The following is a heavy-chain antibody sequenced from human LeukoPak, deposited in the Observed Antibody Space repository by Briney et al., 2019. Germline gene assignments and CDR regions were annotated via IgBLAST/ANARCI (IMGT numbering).Heavy chain of an antibody. CDR3: ARGSGLGSYWLDYFDY. CDR1: GGSFSGYY. D-gene: IGHD3-10*01. CDR2: INHSGST. V-gene: IGHV4-34*01. Sequence: SETLSLTCAVYGGSFSGYYWSWIRQPPGKGLEWIGEINHSGSTNYNPSLKSRITISVDTSKNQFSLKLSSVTAADTAVYYCARGSGLGSYWLDYFDYWGQGTLVTVSS. J-gene: IGHJ4*02.